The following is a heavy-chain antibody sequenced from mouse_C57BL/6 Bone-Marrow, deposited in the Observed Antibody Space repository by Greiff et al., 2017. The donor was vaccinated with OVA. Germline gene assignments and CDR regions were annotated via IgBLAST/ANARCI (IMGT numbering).Heavy chain of an antibody. CDR3: DPITTVVARDAMDD. CDR2: IVPEDGET. J-gene: IGHJ4*01. V-gene: IGHV14-2*01. Sequence: EVKLQESGAELVKPGASVKLSCTASGFNIKDYYMHWVKQRTEQGLEWIGRIVPEDGETTYAPKFQGKATITADTSSNTAYLQLSSLTSEDTAVYYCDPITTVVARDAMDDWGQGTSVTVSS. CDR1: GFNIKDYY. D-gene: IGHD1-1*01.